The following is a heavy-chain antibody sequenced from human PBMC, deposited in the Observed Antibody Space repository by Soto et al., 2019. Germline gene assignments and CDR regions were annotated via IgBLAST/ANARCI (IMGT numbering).Heavy chain of an antibody. CDR1: GGSISSGDYY. Sequence: TLSLTCTVSGGSISSGDYYWSWIRQPPGKGLEWIGYIYYSGSTYYNPSLKSRVTISVDTSKNQFSLKLSSVTAADTAVYYCARDCGGDCYYYYYGMDVWGQGTTVTVSS. V-gene: IGHV4-30-4*01. CDR3: ARDCGGDCYYYYYGMDV. D-gene: IGHD2-21*02. J-gene: IGHJ6*02. CDR2: IYYSGST.